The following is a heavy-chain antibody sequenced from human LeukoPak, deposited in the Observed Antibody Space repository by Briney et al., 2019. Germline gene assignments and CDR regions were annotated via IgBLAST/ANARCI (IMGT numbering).Heavy chain of an antibody. J-gene: IGHJ5*02. CDR1: GGSISSYY. V-gene: IGHV4-59*01. D-gene: IGHD6-13*01. Sequence: SETLPLTCTVSGGSISSYYWRWIRQPPGKGLEWIGYIYYSGSTNYNPSLKSRVTISVDTSKNQFSLKLSSVTAADTAVYYCAGGIAAAWFDPWGQGALVTVSS. CDR2: IYYSGST. CDR3: AGGIAAAWFDP.